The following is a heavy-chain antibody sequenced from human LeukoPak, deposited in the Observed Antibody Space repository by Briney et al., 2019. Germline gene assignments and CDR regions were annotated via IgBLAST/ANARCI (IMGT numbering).Heavy chain of an antibody. CDR3: ARVRVYSSGWYGVCWFDP. CDR2: IIPILGIA. V-gene: IGHV1-69*10. D-gene: IGHD6-19*01. Sequence: SVKVSCKASGGTFSSYTISWVRQAPGQGLEWMGRIIPILGIANYAQKFQGRVTITADKSTSTAYMELSSLRSEDTAVYYCARVRVYSSGWYGVCWFDPWGQGTLVTVSS. J-gene: IGHJ5*02. CDR1: GGTFSSYT.